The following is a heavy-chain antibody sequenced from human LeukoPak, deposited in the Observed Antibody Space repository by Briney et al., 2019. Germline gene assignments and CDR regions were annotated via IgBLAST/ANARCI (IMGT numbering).Heavy chain of an antibody. J-gene: IGHJ4*02. D-gene: IGHD1-26*01. CDR2: TGAYNGNT. CDR3: ARDRLSGSYYPQGDY. V-gene: IGHV1-18*01. CDR1: GYTFTSYG. Sequence: GASVKVSCKASGYTFTSYGFIWVRQAPGQGLEWMGWTGAYNGNTNYAQNFQGRATMTTDTPTSTAYMELGSLRSDDTAVYYCARDRLSGSYYPQGDYWGQGTLVTVSS.